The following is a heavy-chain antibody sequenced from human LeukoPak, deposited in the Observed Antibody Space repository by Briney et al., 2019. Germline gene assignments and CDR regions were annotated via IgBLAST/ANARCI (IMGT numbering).Heavy chain of an antibody. CDR1: GYTFTSYG. CDR3: ARARPSAEGYYVDV. Sequence: ASVKVSCKASGYTFTSYGISWVRQATGQGLEWMGWMNPNSGDTGYAQKFQGRVTITRDTSISTAYMELNNLRSEDTAVYYCARARPSAEGYYVDVWGKGTTVTVSS. CDR2: MNPNSGDT. V-gene: IGHV1-8*03. J-gene: IGHJ6*03.